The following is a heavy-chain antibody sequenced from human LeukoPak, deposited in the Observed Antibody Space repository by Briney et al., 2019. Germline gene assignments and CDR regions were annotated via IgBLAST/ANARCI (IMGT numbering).Heavy chain of an antibody. J-gene: IGHJ5*02. Sequence: SETLSLTCTVSGYSISSGYFWGWIRPPPGKGLEWIAIIHSGESPYYSPSLESRVTMAIDTSKNQLSLKLNSVTAADTAVYYCANLISPGWFDPWGQGILVTVSS. V-gene: IGHV4-38-2*02. CDR2: IHSGESP. CDR1: GYSISSGYF. CDR3: ANLISPGWFDP.